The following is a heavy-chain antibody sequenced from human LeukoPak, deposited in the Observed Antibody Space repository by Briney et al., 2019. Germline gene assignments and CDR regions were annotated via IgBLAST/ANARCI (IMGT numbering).Heavy chain of an antibody. CDR1: GGTFSTSA. J-gene: IGHJ6*02. Sequence: GSSVKVSCKASGGTFSTSAITWVRQAPGQGLEWMGGVIPILHTTNYAQHFQGRVSITADESTSTAYMELSGLISEDTAVYYCARGTQLGIVWGYYYFGMDVWGHGTTVTVSS. CDR2: VIPILHTT. V-gene: IGHV1-69*01. CDR3: ARGTQLGIVWGYYYFGMDV. D-gene: IGHD7-27*01.